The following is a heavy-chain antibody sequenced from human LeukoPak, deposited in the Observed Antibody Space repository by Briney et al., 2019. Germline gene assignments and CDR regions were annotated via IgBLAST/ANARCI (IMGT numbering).Heavy chain of an antibody. Sequence: GGSLRLSCAASGFIFNNYAMHWVRQPPGKGLEWVSGISWNSGSIDYADSVKGRFTISRDNAKNSLYLQMNSLRVEDTAFYYCAKDNRRHYTSGPNPDSLHWGQGALVTVSS. CDR3: AKDNRRHYTSGPNPDSLH. J-gene: IGHJ4*02. D-gene: IGHD6-19*01. CDR1: GFIFNNYA. V-gene: IGHV3-9*01. CDR2: ISWNSGSI.